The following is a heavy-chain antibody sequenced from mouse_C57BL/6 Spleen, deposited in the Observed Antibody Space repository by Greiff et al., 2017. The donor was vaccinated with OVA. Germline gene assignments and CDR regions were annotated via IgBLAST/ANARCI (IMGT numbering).Heavy chain of an antibody. V-gene: IGHV1-54*01. CDR1: GYAFTNYL. CDR2: INPGSGGT. CDR3: ARGYYGSSLMDY. D-gene: IGHD1-1*01. J-gene: IGHJ4*01. Sequence: VQLQQSGAELVRPGTSVKVSCKASGYAFTNYLIEWVKQRPGQGLEWIGVINPGSGGTNYNEKFKGKATLTADTSSSTAYMQLSSLTSEYSAVYFCARGYYGSSLMDYWGQGTSVTVSS.